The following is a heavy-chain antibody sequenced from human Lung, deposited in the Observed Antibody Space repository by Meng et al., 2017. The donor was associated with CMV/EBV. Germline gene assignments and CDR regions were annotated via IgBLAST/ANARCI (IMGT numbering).Heavy chain of an antibody. J-gene: IGHJ4*02. CDR1: GGSISGGDYY. D-gene: IGHD4-17*01. CDR3: ARGGAGIGDAGDHFDY. CDR2: IYYTGNT. V-gene: IGHV4-30-4*08. Sequence: VQLQGCGPGLVKPSQTLSPTWPFSGGSISGGDYYWTWIRQPPGKGLEWIGYIYYTGNTYYNPSLKSRVTISVDTSKNQFSLRLSSVTAADTAVDYCARGGAGIGDAGDHFDYWGQGTLVTVSS.